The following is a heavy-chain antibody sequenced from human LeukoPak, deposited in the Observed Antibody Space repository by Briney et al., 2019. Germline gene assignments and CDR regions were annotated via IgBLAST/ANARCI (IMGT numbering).Heavy chain of an antibody. CDR2: INSDGSST. D-gene: IGHD4-17*01. CDR3: ARDPDYGDLDY. J-gene: IGHJ4*02. CDR1: GFTFSSYW. V-gene: IGHV3-74*01. Sequence: GGSLRLSCAASGFTFSSYWMHWVRQAPGKGLVLVSRINSDGSSTSYADSVKGRFTISRDNAKNTLYLQMNSLRAEDTAVYYCARDPDYGDLDYWGQGTLVTVSS.